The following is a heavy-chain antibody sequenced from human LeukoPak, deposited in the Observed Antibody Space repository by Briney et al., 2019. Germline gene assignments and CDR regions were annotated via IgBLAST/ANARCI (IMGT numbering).Heavy chain of an antibody. V-gene: IGHV1-2*02. Sequence: ASVKVSCKASGYTFTGYYMHWVRQAPGRGLEWLGWINPNSGGTNYAQKVQGRVTMTRDTSITTAYMELSRLRSDDTAVYYCARAQSHWNYAPFDPWGQGTLVAVSS. D-gene: IGHD1-7*01. CDR3: ARAQSHWNYAPFDP. CDR2: INPNSGGT. CDR1: GYTFTGYY. J-gene: IGHJ5*02.